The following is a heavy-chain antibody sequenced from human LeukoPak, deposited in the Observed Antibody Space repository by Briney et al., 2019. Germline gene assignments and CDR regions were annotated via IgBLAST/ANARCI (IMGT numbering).Heavy chain of an antibody. CDR1: GYTFTNYY. V-gene: IGHV1-2*06. Sequence: VASVKVSCKASGYTFTNYYIQWVRLAPGQGLEWVGRINPDSGGTDYAQKFQGRVTMTRDTSIDTAYMELSRLRSDDTAVYYCARGSDYFNFWGQGTLVTVSS. J-gene: IGHJ4*02. CDR3: ARGSDYFNF. CDR2: INPDSGGT.